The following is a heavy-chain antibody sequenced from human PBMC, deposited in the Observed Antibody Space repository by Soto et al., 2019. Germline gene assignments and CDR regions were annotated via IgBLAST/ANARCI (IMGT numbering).Heavy chain of an antibody. V-gene: IGHV1-3*01. J-gene: IGHJ5*02. CDR3: ARIFYSSGWYGWFDP. CDR1: GYTFTSYA. Sequence: GASVKVSCKASGYTFTSYAMHWVRQAPGQRLEWMGWINAGNGNTKYSQKFQGRVTITRDTSASTAYMGLSSLRSEDTAVYYCARIFYSSGWYGWFDPWGQGTLVTVSS. CDR2: INAGNGNT. D-gene: IGHD6-19*01.